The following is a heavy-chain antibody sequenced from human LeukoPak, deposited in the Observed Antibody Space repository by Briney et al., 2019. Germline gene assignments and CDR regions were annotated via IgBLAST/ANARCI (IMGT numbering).Heavy chain of an antibody. Sequence: PSQTLSLTCTVSGGSISSGSYYWSWIRQPAGKGLEWIGRIYTSGSTNYNPSLKSRVTISVDTSKNQFSLELSSVTAADTAVYYCARDDYGDYVGYWGQGTLVTVSS. CDR1: GGSISSGSYY. CDR3: ARDDYGDYVGY. J-gene: IGHJ4*02. D-gene: IGHD4-17*01. CDR2: IYTSGST. V-gene: IGHV4-61*02.